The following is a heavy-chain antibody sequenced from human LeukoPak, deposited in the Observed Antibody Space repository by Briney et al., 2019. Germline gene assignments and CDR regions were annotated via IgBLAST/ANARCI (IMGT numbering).Heavy chain of an antibody. Sequence: ASVKVSCKASGYTFTSYGISWVRQAPGQGLEWMGWISAYNGNTNYAQKLQGRVTMTTDTSTSTAYMELRSLRSDDTAVYYCARDRKSKYSSSWYEYYYYYYGMDVWGQGTTVTVSS. CDR3: ARDRKSKYSSSWYEYYYYYYGMDV. D-gene: IGHD6-13*01. CDR1: GYTFTSYG. CDR2: ISAYNGNT. V-gene: IGHV1-18*01. J-gene: IGHJ6*02.